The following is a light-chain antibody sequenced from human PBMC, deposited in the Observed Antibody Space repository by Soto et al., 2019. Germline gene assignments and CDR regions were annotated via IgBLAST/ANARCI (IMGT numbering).Light chain of an antibody. Sequence: QSALTQPASVSGSPGQSITISCTGTSSDVGGYNYVSWYQQHPGKAPKLMIYEVSNRPSGVSNRFSGSKSGNTASLTISGRQAEDEADYYCSSYTSSSPRVFGGGTKVTVL. CDR3: SSYTSSSPRV. CDR2: EVS. J-gene: IGLJ3*02. CDR1: SSDVGGYNY. V-gene: IGLV2-14*01.